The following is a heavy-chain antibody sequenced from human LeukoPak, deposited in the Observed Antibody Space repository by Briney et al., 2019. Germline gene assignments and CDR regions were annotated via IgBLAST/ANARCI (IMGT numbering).Heavy chain of an antibody. CDR1: GFTFSRNS. CDR2: ISSSSIYI. CDR3: AKEHSGYDYYYYYYMDV. V-gene: IGHV3-21*01. J-gene: IGHJ6*03. D-gene: IGHD5-12*01. Sequence: GGSLRLSCAASGFTFSRNSMNWVRQAPGKGLEWVSSISSSSIYIYYADSVKGRFTISRDNAKNSLYLQMNSLRAEDTAVYYCAKEHSGYDYYYYYYMDVWGKGTTVTVSS.